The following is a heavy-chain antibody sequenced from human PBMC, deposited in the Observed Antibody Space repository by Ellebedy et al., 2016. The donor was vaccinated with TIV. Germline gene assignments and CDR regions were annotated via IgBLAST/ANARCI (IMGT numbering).Heavy chain of an antibody. CDR2: IYPGDSDT. V-gene: IGHV5-51*01. CDR3: ARHGADPEFDY. Sequence: GGSLRLXXKGSGYSFTSYWIGWVRQMPGKGLEWMGLIYPGDSDTIYSPSFQGQVTISADKSINTAYLQWSALKASDTAMYYCARHGADPEFDYWGQGTLVTVSS. D-gene: IGHD4/OR15-4a*01. CDR1: GYSFTSYW. J-gene: IGHJ4*02.